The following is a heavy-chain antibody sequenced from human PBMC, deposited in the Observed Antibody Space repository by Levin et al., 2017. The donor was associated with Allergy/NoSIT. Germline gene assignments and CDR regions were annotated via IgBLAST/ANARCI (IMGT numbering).Heavy chain of an antibody. D-gene: IGHD3-22*01. V-gene: IGHV4-59*01. CDR3: AGYDSSGYDAFDI. Sequence: PSETLSLTCTVSGGSISSYYWSWIRQPPGKGLEWIGYIYYSGSTNYNPSLKSRVTISVDTSKNQFSLKLSSVTAADTAVYYCAGYDSSGYDAFDIWGQGTMVTVSS. J-gene: IGHJ3*02. CDR2: IYYSGST. CDR1: GGSISSYY.